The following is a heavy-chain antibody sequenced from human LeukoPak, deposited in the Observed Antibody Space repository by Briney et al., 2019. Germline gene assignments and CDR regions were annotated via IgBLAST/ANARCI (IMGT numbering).Heavy chain of an antibody. CDR3: ARDKVLIRFYYYMDV. V-gene: IGHV3-30*02. Sequence: GGSLRLSCAASGFTFITYAMHWVRQAPGKGLEWVAFIRYDGNNKYYADSVKGRFTISRDNAKNSLYLQMNSLRAEDTALYYCARDKVLIRFYYYMDVWGKGTTVTVSS. CDR2: IRYDGNNK. CDR1: GFTFITYA. D-gene: IGHD2-8*01. J-gene: IGHJ6*03.